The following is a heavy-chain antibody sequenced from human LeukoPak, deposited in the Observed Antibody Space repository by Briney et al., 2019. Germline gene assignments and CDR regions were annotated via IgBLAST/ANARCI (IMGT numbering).Heavy chain of an antibody. CDR3: ARALSPDFWGGYFDY. CDR1: GYTFTSYY. CDR2: INPSGGST. V-gene: IGHV1-46*01. J-gene: IGHJ4*02. D-gene: IGHD3-3*01. Sequence: GASVKVSCKASGYTFTSYYMHWVRQAPGQGLEWMGIINPSGGSTSYAQKFQGRVTMTRDTSTSTVYMELSSLRSEDTAVCYCARALSPDFWGGYFDYWGQGTLVTVSS.